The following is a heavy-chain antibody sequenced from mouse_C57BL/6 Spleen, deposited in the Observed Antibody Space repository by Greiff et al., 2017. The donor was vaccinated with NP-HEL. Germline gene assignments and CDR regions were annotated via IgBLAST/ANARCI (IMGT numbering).Heavy chain of an antibody. D-gene: IGHD1-1*01. V-gene: IGHV5-17*01. CDR1: GFTFSDYG. CDR3: ARPHYYGSSYWFAY. J-gene: IGHJ3*01. Sequence: EVQLVESGGGLVKPGGSLKLSCAASGFTFSDYGMHWVRQAPEKGLEWVAYISSGSSTIYYADTVKGRFTISRDKTKNTLFLQMTSLRSEDTAVYYCARPHYYGSSYWFAYWGQGTLVTVSA. CDR2: ISSGSSTI.